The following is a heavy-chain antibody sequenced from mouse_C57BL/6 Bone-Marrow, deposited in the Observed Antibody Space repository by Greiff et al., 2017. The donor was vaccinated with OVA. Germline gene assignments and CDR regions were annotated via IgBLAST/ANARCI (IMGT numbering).Heavy chain of an antibody. CDR3: ARDGTFYAMDY. V-gene: IGHV3-6*01. Sequence: EVKLMESGPGLVKPSQSLSLTCSVTGYSITSGYYWNWIRQFPGNKLEWMGYISYDGSNNYNPSLKNRIYITRDTSKNQFFLKLNSVTTEDTATYYCARDGTFYAMDYWGQGTSVTVSS. CDR1: GYSITSGYY. J-gene: IGHJ4*01. CDR2: ISYDGSN. D-gene: IGHD1-1*02.